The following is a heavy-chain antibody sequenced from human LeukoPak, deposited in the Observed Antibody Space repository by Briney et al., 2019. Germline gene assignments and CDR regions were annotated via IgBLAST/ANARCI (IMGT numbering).Heavy chain of an antibody. V-gene: IGHV4-39*07. Sequence: SETLSLTCDVSGGSFMSNTYYWAWIRQPPGKGLEWLGSIYYSGNTYQSPSLRSRVTVSVDTSKNQFSLSLKSVTAADTAVYFCAGKRDAAGVKWFFDLWGRGIPVTVSS. CDR2: IYYSGNT. CDR1: GGSFMSNTYY. D-gene: IGHD6-13*01. CDR3: AGKRDAAGVKWFFDL. J-gene: IGHJ2*01.